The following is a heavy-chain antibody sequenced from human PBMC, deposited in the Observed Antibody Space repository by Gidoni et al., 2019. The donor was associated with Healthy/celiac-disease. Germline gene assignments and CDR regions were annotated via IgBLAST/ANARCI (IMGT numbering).Heavy chain of an antibody. V-gene: IGHV3-48*01. J-gene: IGHJ4*02. Sequence: EVQLVESGGGLVQPGGSLSLSCAASGFTFSSYSMNWVRQVPGKGLEWVSYISSSSSTIYYADSVKGRFTISRDNAKNSLYLQMNSLRAEDTAVYYCARELGYCSSTSCYAFDYWGQGTLVTVSS. CDR2: ISSSSSTI. D-gene: IGHD2-2*01. CDR3: ARELGYCSSTSCYAFDY. CDR1: GFTFSSYS.